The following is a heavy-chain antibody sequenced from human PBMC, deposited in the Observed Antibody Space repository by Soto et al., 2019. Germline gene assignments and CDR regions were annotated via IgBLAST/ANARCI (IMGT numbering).Heavy chain of an antibody. D-gene: IGHD3-16*01. CDR2: MYTKERT. CDR3: ARDDYKDGGNNWFDP. V-gene: IGHV4-4*07. CDR1: GGFITNYY. Sequence: PSETLSLTCTVSGGFITNYYWSWIRQPAGKGLEWIGRMYTKERTNYNLSFKSRVTMSVDTSKNQFSLKLNAVTAADTAVYYCARDDYKDGGNNWFDPWGQGTLVTVSS. J-gene: IGHJ5*02.